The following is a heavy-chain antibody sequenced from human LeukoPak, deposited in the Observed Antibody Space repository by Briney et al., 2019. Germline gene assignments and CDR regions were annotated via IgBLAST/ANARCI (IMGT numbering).Heavy chain of an antibody. V-gene: IGHV3-64D*06. CDR2: ISSNGRDA. CDR1: EFTFGTYA. D-gene: IGHD6-13*01. Sequence: GGSLRLSCSASEFTFGTYAMLWVRQAPGKGLEYVSAISSNGRDAYYAASVRGRFSISRVNSNNTLYLQMSSLRPDDTATYYCARLAAAGHSDFWGRGALVAVSS. CDR3: ARLAAAGHSDF. J-gene: IGHJ4*02.